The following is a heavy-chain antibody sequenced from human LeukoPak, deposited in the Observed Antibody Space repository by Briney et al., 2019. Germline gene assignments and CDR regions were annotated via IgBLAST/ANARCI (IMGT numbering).Heavy chain of an antibody. J-gene: IGHJ4*02. D-gene: IGHD6-19*01. CDR3: ARALSGCILCFDL. V-gene: IGHV1-8*01. Sequence: ASVQVSCKASGYTLTGYDINWIRQAPGQGLEWMGWMNPDSGNTGYAQEFQGRVTVTRDTSITTAYMELSSLRFEDTAVYYCARALSGCILCFDLWGLGTLVTVSS. CDR1: GYTLTGYD. CDR2: MNPDSGNT.